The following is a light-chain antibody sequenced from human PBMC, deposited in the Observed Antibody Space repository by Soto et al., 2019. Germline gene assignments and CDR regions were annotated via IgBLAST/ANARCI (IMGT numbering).Light chain of an antibody. CDR2: EVS. V-gene: IGLV2-8*01. CDR3: SSHAGSINVV. Sequence: QSALTQPPSASGSPGQSVTIPCTGTSSDVGGYNAVSWYQQHPGKAPKLMIYEVSKRPSGVPGRFSGSKSGNTASLTVSGLQAEDEADYYCSSHAGSINVVFGGGTKLTVL. CDR1: SSDVGGYNA. J-gene: IGLJ2*01.